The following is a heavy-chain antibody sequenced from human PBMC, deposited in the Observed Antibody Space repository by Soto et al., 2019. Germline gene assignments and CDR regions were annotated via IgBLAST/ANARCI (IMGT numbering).Heavy chain of an antibody. J-gene: IGHJ6*03. CDR1: GFTFSNAW. CDR3: TTNRPLWFGEIYPSWYYYYMDV. V-gene: IGHV3-15*01. D-gene: IGHD3-10*01. Sequence: GGSLRLSCAASGFTFSNAWMSWVRQAPGKGLEWVGRIKSKTDGGTTDYAAPVKGRFTISRDDSKNTLYLQMNSLKTEDTAVYYCTTNRPLWFGEIYPSWYYYYMDVWGKGTTVTVSS. CDR2: IKSKTDGGTT.